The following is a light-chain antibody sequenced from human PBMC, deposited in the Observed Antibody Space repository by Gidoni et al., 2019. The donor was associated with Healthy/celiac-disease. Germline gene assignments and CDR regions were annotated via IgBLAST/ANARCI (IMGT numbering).Light chain of an antibody. V-gene: IGKV3-20*01. J-gene: IGKJ1*01. Sequence: EIVLTQSPGTLSLSPGERATLHCRARQSVSSSYLAWYQQKPGQAPRLLIYGASSRATGIPDRFSGSGSGTDFTLTISRLEPEDFAVYYCQQYGSSSWTFGQGTKVEIK. CDR3: QQYGSSSWT. CDR2: GAS. CDR1: QSVSSSY.